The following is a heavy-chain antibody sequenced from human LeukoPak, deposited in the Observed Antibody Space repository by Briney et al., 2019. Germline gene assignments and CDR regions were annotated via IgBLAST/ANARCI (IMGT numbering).Heavy chain of an antibody. V-gene: IGHV1-2*02. D-gene: IGHD5-12*01. CDR3: ARARGDRYSGYDSPTDGYYYYMDV. Sequence: ASVEVSCKASGYTFTGYYMHWVRQAPGQGLEWMGWINPNTGGTNYAQKFQGRVTMTRDRSINTAYMELNSLKYDDTAVYYCARARGDRYSGYDSPTDGYYYYMDVWGKGTTVTVSS. CDR1: GYTFTGYY. J-gene: IGHJ6*03. CDR2: INPNTGGT.